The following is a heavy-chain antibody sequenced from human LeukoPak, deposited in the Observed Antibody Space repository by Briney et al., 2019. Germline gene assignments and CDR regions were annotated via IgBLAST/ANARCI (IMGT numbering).Heavy chain of an antibody. CDR2: IWYDGSNK. CDR1: GFTFSNYG. D-gene: IGHD2-21*02. CDR3: VRDDVTA. J-gene: IGHJ5*02. V-gene: IGHV3-33*01. Sequence: PGGSLRLSCAASGFTFSNYGILWVRQAPAKGLEWVAVIWYDGSNKYYSESVKGRFTISRDNSKNTLYLQMNSLRVDDTAIYYCVRDDVTAWGQGTLVTVSS.